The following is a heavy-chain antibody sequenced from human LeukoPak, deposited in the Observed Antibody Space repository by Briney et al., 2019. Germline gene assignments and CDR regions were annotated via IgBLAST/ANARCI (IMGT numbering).Heavy chain of an antibody. Sequence: GGALRLSCTASGFTFCDYAMSWVRQAPGKGLEWVGFIRSKAYGGTTEYAASVKGRFTISRDDSKSIAYLQMNSLKTEDTAVYYCTRDAPPGYYDSSGYLYWGQGTLVTVSS. J-gene: IGHJ4*02. D-gene: IGHD3-22*01. CDR1: GFTFCDYA. CDR2: IRSKAYGGTT. CDR3: TRDAPPGYYDSSGYLY. V-gene: IGHV3-49*04.